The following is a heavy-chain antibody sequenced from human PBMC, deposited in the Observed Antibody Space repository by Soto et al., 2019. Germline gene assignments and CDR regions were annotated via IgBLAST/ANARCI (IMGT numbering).Heavy chain of an antibody. V-gene: IGHV5-10-1*01. D-gene: IGHD2-15*01. CDR2: IDPYDFAT. CDR1: GYTFTNYW. CDR3: ARHEFHFGGCAY. Sequence: GESLKISCQGSGYTFTNYWISWVRQMPGKGLEWVGRIDPYDFATNYGPSFQGHVTISADRSTSTVYLQWSSLKASDTAIYYCARHEFHFGGCAYWGQRTFVPVSS. J-gene: IGHJ4*02.